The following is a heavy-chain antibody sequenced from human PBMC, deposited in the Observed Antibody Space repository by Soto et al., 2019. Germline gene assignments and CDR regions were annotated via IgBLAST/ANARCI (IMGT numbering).Heavy chain of an antibody. CDR1: GYTFTGYY. V-gene: IGHV1-2*02. J-gene: IGHJ4*02. D-gene: IGHD6-6*01. CDR3: ARVVVSEYSSSHTFDY. CDR2: INPNSGGT. Sequence: QVQLVQSGAEVKKPGASVKVSCKASGYTFTGYYMHWVRQAPGQGLEWMGWINPNSGGTNYAQKFQGRVTMTRDTSISTAYMELSRLRSDDTAVYYCARVVVSEYSSSHTFDYGGQGTLVTVSS.